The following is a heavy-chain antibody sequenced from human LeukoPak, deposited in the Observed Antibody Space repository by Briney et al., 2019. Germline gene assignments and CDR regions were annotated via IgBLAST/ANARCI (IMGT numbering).Heavy chain of an antibody. D-gene: IGHD3-3*01. CDR3: ARDGVVTSNGNY. CDR1: GYTFTTYY. CDR2: INPNSGGT. V-gene: IGHV1-2*02. J-gene: IGHJ4*02. Sequence: ASVKVSCKASGYTFTTYYMHWVRQAPGQGLEWMGWINPNSGGTNYAQKFQGRVTMTRDTSISTAYMELSRLRSDDTVVYYCARDGVVTSNGNYWGQGTLVTVSS.